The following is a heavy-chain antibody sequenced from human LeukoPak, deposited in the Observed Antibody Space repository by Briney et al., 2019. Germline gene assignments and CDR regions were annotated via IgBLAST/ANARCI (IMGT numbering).Heavy chain of an antibody. CDR2: IYYSGST. CDR3: ARAGSGWYPFDY. Sequence: SETLSLTYTVSGGSISSYYWSWIRQPPGKGLEWIGYIYYSGSTNYNPSLKSRVTISVDTSKNQFSLKLSSVTAADTAVYYCARAGSGWYPFDYWGQGTLVTVSS. J-gene: IGHJ4*02. CDR1: GGSISSYY. V-gene: IGHV4-59*01. D-gene: IGHD6-19*01.